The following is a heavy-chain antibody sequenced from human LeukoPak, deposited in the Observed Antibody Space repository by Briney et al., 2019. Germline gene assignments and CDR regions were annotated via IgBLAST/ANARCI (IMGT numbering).Heavy chain of an antibody. D-gene: IGHD1-26*01. J-gene: IGHJ4*02. CDR1: GFTFSSYS. CDR3: ASTPYASGPFDH. Sequence: PGGSLRLSCAASGFTFSSYSMNWVRQAPGKGLEWVSSISSSSSYIYYADSVKGRFTISRDNAKNSLYLQMNSLRAEDTAVYYCASTPYASGPFDHWGQGTLVTVSS. V-gene: IGHV3-21*01. CDR2: ISSSSSYI.